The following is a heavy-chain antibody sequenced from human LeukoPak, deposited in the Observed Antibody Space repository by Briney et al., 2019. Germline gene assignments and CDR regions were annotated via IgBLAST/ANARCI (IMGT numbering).Heavy chain of an antibody. D-gene: IGHD6-6*01. Sequence: PGGSLRLSCAASGFTYSSYSMNWVRQAPRKGLEWVSYISSSSSTIYYADSVKGRFTISRDNAKNSLYLQMNSLRAEDTAVYYCARDVYSSSSSNTDYWGQGTLVTVSS. CDR1: GFTYSSYS. CDR2: ISSSSSTI. J-gene: IGHJ4*02. CDR3: ARDVYSSSSSNTDY. V-gene: IGHV3-48*01.